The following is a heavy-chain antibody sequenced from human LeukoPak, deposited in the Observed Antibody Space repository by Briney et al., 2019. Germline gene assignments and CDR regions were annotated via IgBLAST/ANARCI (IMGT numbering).Heavy chain of an antibody. CDR3: ARDLYGYSSGWSYYFDY. CDR1: GFTFDDYA. J-gene: IGHJ4*02. D-gene: IGHD6-19*01. CDR2: ISWNSGSI. Sequence: GRSLRLSCAASGFTFDDYAMHWVRQAPGKGLEWVSGISWNSGSIGYADSVKGRFTISRDNAKSSLYLQMNSLRAEDTAVYYCARDLYGYSSGWSYYFDYWGQGTLVTVSS. V-gene: IGHV3-9*01.